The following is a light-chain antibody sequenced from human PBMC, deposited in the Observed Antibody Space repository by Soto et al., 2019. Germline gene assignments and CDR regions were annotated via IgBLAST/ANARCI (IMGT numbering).Light chain of an antibody. J-gene: IGKJ4*01. CDR2: CAS. CDR3: QQYYSTPLT. V-gene: IGKV4-1*01. CDR1: QSVLYSSNNKNY. Sequence: IMLTPSPASLSVSLGERATIPCKSSQSVLYSSNNKNYLAWYQQKPGQPPKLLIYCASTRESGVPDRFSGSGSGTDFTLTISSLQAEDVAVYYCQQYYSTPLTFGEGTKVDIK.